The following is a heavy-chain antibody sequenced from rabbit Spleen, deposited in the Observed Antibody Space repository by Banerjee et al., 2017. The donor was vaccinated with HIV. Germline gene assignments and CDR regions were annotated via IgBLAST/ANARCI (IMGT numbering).Heavy chain of an antibody. CDR1: GFSFSNKAV. D-gene: IGHD5-1*01. CDR3: ARSVGGVIQFNF. V-gene: IGHV1S45*01. Sequence: QEQLVESGGGLVKPGASLTLTCKASGFSFSNKAVMCWVRQAPGKGLEWIACINAVTGKAVYASWAKGRFTFSKTSSTTVTLQMTSLTAADTATYFCARSVGGVIQFNFWGPGTLVTVS. J-gene: IGHJ4*01. CDR2: INAVTGKA.